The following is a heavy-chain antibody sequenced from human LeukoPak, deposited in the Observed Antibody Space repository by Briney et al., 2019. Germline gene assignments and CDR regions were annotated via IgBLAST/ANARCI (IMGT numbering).Heavy chain of an antibody. CDR2: TRNKANSYTT. D-gene: IGHD3-9*01. Sequence: GGSLRLSCAASGFTFSDHYMDWVRQAPGKGLECVGRTRNKANSYTTEYAASVKGRFTISRDDSKNSLYLQMNSLKTEDTAVYYCARVAPILTGYYFDYWGQGTLVTVSS. CDR1: GFTFSDHY. J-gene: IGHJ4*02. V-gene: IGHV3-72*01. CDR3: ARVAPILTGYYFDY.